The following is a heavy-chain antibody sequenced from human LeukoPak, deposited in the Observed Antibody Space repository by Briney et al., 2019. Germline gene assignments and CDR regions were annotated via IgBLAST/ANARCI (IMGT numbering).Heavy chain of an antibody. Sequence: ASVKVSCKASGYTFTNYGISWVRQAPGQGLEWMGWISAYNGNTNYAQKLQGGATMTTDTSTSTAYMELRSLRSDDTAVYYCARDRGIVGAVDYWGQGTLVTVSS. CDR1: GYTFTNYG. D-gene: IGHD1-26*01. V-gene: IGHV1-18*01. CDR3: ARDRGIVGAVDY. J-gene: IGHJ4*02. CDR2: ISAYNGNT.